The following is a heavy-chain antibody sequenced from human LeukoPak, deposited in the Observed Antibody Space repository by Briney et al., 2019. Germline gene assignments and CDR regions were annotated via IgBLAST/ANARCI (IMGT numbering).Heavy chain of an antibody. Sequence: GSLRLSCAASGFTFSSYGMHWVRQAPGKGLEWVAVIWYDGSNKYYADSVKGRFTISRDNSKNTLYLQMNSLRAEDTAVYYCARDREYSYGPIDYWGQGPLVTVSS. CDR3: ARDREYSYGPIDY. CDR1: GFTFSSYG. D-gene: IGHD5-18*01. V-gene: IGHV3-33*01. CDR2: IWYDGSNK. J-gene: IGHJ4*02.